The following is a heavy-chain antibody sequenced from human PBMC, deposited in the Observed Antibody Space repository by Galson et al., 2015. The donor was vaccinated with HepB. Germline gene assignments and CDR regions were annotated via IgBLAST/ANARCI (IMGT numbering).Heavy chain of an antibody. J-gene: IGHJ4*02. V-gene: IGHV3-7*03. D-gene: IGHD3-10*01. Sequence: SLRLSCATSGFTFSSYWMRWVRQAPGKGLEWVANIKRDGSEKYYVDSVKGRFTISRDNAENPLYLQMNSLRAEDTAIYYCVGERREFRYFDSWGRGNLITVSS. CDR1: GFTFSSYW. CDR3: VGERREFRYFDS. CDR2: IKRDGSEK.